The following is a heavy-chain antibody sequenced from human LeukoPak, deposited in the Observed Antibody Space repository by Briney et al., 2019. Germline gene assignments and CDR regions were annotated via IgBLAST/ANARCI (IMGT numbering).Heavy chain of an antibody. J-gene: IGHJ5*02. CDR1: GFTFSSYW. D-gene: IGHD3-10*01. CDR3: ARVRGVTNNWFAP. V-gene: IGHV3-7*03. Sequence: GGSLRLSCAASGFTFSSYWMSWVRQAPGKGLEWVASIRQDGSEKHYVDSVKGRFTISRDNAKNSLYLQMNSLKTEDTAVYYCARVRGVTNNWFAPWGQGTLVTVSS. CDR2: IRQDGSEK.